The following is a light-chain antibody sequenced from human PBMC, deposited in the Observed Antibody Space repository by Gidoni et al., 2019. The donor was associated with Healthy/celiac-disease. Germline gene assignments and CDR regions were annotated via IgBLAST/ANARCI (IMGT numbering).Light chain of an antibody. Sequence: DIPMTQSPSTLSASVGDRFTITCRASQSISSWLAWYQQKPGKAPKLLIYDASSLESGVPSRFSGSGSGTDFTLTISSLQPDDFATYYCQQYNSYSYTFGQGTKLEIK. V-gene: IGKV1-5*01. CDR1: QSISSW. J-gene: IGKJ2*01. CDR3: QQYNSYSYT. CDR2: DAS.